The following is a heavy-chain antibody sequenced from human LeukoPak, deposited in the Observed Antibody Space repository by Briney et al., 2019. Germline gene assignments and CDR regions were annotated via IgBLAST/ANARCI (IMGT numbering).Heavy chain of an antibody. V-gene: IGHV3-30-3*01. D-gene: IGHD2-15*01. CDR1: GFTFSSYA. CDR2: ISYDGSNK. CDR3: ARVPVVAATEDY. J-gene: IGHJ4*02. Sequence: PGGSLRLSCAASGFTFSSYAMHWVRQAPGKGLEWVAVISYDGSNKYYADSVKGRFTISRDNSKNTLYLQMNSLRAEDTAVYYCARVPVVAATEDYWGKGTLVTVSS.